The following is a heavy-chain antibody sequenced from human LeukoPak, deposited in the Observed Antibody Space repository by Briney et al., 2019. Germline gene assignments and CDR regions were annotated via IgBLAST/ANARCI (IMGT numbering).Heavy chain of an antibody. CDR2: IYSGGNT. CDR1: GFTVSNSY. CDR3: ARPPGLAGHYSYYYGVDV. Sequence: GGSLRLSCAASGFTVSNSYINWVRHAPGKGLEWGSIIYSGGNTYYADSARGRFIISRDNSENTLYLQMNSLRAEDTAVYFCARPPGLAGHYSYYYGVDVWGQGTTVTVSS. J-gene: IGHJ6*02. D-gene: IGHD6-19*01. V-gene: IGHV3-66*04.